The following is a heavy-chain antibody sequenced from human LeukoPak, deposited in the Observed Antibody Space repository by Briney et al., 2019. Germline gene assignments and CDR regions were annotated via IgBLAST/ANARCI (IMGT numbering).Heavy chain of an antibody. D-gene: IGHD3-10*01. J-gene: IGHJ6*03. Sequence: ASVKVSCKASGGTFSSYAISWVRQAPGQGLEWMGGIIPIFGTANYAQKFQGRVTITTDESTSTAYMELSSLRSEDTAVYYCARGVRGVTYYYYYYMDVWGKGTTVTVSS. CDR1: GGTFSSYA. CDR2: IIPIFGTA. CDR3: ARGVRGVTYYYYYYMDV. V-gene: IGHV1-69*05.